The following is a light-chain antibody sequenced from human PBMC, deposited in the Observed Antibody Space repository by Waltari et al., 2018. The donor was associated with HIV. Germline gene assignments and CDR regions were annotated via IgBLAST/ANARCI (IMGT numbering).Light chain of an antibody. CDR2: QDN. CDR3: QSWDSGTAV. CDR1: NLDDQY. J-gene: IGLJ2*01. V-gene: IGLV3-1*01. Sequence: SYELSQPPSVSVSPGHTASIPCSRNNLDDQYACWYQQKPGQSPVLVIYQDNRRPSGVPERFSASSSGNTATLTISGTQTMDEATYYCQSWDSGTAVFGGGTKLTVL.